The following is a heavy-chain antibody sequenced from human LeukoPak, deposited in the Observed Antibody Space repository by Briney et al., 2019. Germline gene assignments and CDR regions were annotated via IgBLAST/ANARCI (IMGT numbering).Heavy chain of an antibody. J-gene: IGHJ4*02. V-gene: IGHV3-48*03. CDR2: ISSSGTTI. CDR3: ARRRDSGSLQHFDY. Sequence: SGGSLRLSCAASGFTFSSYEMNWVRQAPGKGLERVSYISSSGTTIYYADPVKGRFTISRDNAKNSLYLQMNSLRAEDTAVYYCARRRDSGSLQHFDYWGQGTLVTVSS. D-gene: IGHD1-26*01. CDR1: GFTFSSYE.